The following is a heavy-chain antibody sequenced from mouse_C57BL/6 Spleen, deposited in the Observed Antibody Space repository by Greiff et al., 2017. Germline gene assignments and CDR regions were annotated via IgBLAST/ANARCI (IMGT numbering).Heavy chain of an antibody. Sequence: DVKLQESGGDLVKPGGSLKLSCAASGFTFSSYGMSWVRQTPDKRLEWVATISSGGSYTYYPDSVKGRFTISRDNAKNTLYLQMSSLKSEDTAMYYCARRNYPHYYAMDYWGQGTSVTVSS. CDR1: GFTFSSYG. J-gene: IGHJ4*01. V-gene: IGHV5-6*02. CDR2: ISSGGSYT. D-gene: IGHD2-1*01. CDR3: ARRNYPHYYAMDY.